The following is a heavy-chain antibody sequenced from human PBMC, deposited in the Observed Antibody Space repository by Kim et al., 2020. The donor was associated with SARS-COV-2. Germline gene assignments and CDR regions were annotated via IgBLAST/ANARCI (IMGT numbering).Heavy chain of an antibody. CDR3: ARGATLTTSNYYG. J-gene: IGHJ6*01. CDR2: ANFNSFSR. Sequence: GGSLRLSCAASGFTFDDYGMSWVRQAPGKGLEWVAGANFNSFSRIYADSVQGRFIITRDNARNSVSLEMNRLRGEDTAVYYCARGATLTTSNYYG. CDR1: GFTFDDYG. V-gene: IGHV3-20*04.